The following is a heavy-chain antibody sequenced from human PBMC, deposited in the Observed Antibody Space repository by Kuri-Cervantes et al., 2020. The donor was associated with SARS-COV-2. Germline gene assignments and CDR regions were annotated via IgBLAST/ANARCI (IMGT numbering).Heavy chain of an antibody. V-gene: IGHV4-59*01. CDR3: ARALGTTGDY. CDR2: IYYSGST. D-gene: IGHD1-1*01. Sequence: SETLSLTCTVSGGSISSYYWSWIRQPPGKGLEWIGYIYYSGSTNYNPSLKSRVTISVDTSKNQFSLKLSSVTAADTAVYYCARALGTTGDYWGQRTLVTVSS. J-gene: IGHJ4*02. CDR1: GGSISSYY.